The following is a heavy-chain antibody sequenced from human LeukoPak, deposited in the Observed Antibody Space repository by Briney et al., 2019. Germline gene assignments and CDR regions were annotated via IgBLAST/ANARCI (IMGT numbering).Heavy chain of an antibody. D-gene: IGHD1-26*01. CDR1: GYTFENYG. V-gene: IGHV1-18*01. CDR3: ARTTAGATEGAFDI. J-gene: IGHJ3*02. CDR2: ISGYNGNT. Sequence: ASVKVSCKASGYTFENYGITWVRQAPGQGLEWMAWISGYNGNTDYAEKLQGRVTMTTDTSTSTAYMELRSLRSDDTAVYYCARTTAGATEGAFDIWGQGTMVTVSS.